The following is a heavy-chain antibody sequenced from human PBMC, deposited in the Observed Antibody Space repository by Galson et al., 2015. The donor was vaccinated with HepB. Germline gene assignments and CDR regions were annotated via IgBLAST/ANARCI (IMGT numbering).Heavy chain of an antibody. V-gene: IGHV1-3*01. Sequence: VKVSCKASGYTFTTFALHWVRQAPGQRLEWMGWMNAGTGNTKNSQKFQGRVTITRDTSASTAYLELSSLTSEDTAVYYCARDAQLLAIDAFDLWGQGTMVTVAS. CDR1: GYTFTTFA. D-gene: IGHD3-10*01. CDR3: ARDAQLLAIDAFDL. J-gene: IGHJ3*01. CDR2: MNAGTGNT.